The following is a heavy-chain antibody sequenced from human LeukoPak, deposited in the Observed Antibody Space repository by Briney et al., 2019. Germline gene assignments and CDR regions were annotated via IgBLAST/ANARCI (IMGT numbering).Heavy chain of an antibody. J-gene: IGHJ4*02. CDR1: GGSFSGYY. CDR3: ARGFFAGYGDCFDY. CDR2: INHSGST. D-gene: IGHD4-17*01. V-gene: IGHV4-34*01. Sequence: SETLSLTCAVYGGSFSGYYWSLIRQPTGKGLEWIGEINHSGSTNYNPSLKSRVTISVDTSKNQFSLKLSSVTAADTAVYYCARGFFAGYGDCFDYWGQGTLVTVSS.